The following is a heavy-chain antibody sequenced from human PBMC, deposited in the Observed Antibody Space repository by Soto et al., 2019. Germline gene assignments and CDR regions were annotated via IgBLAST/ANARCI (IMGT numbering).Heavy chain of an antibody. CDR3: ASKGDYYDSSGYHTGDDFDI. J-gene: IGHJ3*02. Sequence: HGESLKISCKGSGYSFTSYWIGWVRQMPGKGLEWMGIIYPGDSDTRYSPSFQGQVTISADKSISTAYLQWSSLKASDTAMYYCASKGDYYDSSGYHTGDDFDIWGQGTMVTVSS. CDR1: GYSFTSYW. V-gene: IGHV5-51*01. CDR2: IYPGDSDT. D-gene: IGHD3-22*01.